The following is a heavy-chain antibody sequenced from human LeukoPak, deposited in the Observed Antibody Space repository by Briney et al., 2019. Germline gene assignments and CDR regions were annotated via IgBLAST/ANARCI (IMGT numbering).Heavy chain of an antibody. CDR1: GGSLSGYY. D-gene: IGHD3-10*01. J-gene: IGHJ6*02. Sequence: SETLSLTCAVYGGSLSGYYWSWIRQPPGKGLEWLGEINHSGSTNYNPSLKSRVTISIDTSKNQVSLKLISVTAAHAAVYYCARGAGGSGTFRAYYYYGMDVWGQGTTVTVSS. CDR3: ARGAGGSGTFRAYYYYGMDV. V-gene: IGHV4-34*01. CDR2: INHSGST.